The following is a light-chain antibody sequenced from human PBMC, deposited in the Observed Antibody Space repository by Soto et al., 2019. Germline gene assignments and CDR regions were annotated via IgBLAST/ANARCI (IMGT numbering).Light chain of an antibody. J-gene: IGKJ1*01. CDR3: QQYGRSPT. V-gene: IGKV3-20*01. Sequence: IVLTQSPDTLSLSPGERATLSCRASQSVSSNYLAWYQQKLGQAPRLLIYDASRRATGIPDRFSGSGSGTDFTLTISRLEPEYFVVYYCQQYGRSPTFGQGTKVDIK. CDR2: DAS. CDR1: QSVSSNY.